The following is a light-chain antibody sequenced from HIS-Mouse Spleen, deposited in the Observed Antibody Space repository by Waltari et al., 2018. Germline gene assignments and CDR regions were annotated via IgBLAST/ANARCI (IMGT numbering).Light chain of an antibody. CDR3: SSYAGSNIVV. Sequence: QSALTQPPSASGSPGQSVTISCTGTSSDVGGYNYVSWYQQHPGKAPNLMIYEVSKRPSGVPDRFPGSKSGNPASLTVSGLQAEDEADYYCSSYAGSNIVVFGGGTKLTVL. J-gene: IGLJ2*01. V-gene: IGLV2-8*01. CDR2: EVS. CDR1: SSDVGGYNY.